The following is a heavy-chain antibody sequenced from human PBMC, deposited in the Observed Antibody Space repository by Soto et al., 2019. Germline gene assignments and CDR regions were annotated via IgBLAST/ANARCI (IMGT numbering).Heavy chain of an antibody. CDR3: ARDPNVVVTATHYYYYYGMDV. J-gene: IGHJ6*02. CDR2: IEQDGSEK. D-gene: IGHD2-21*02. V-gene: IGHV3-7*01. Sequence: EVQLVESGGGLVQPGGSLRLSCAASGFTFSSYWMSWVRQAPGKGLEWVANIEQDGSEKYYVDSVKGRFTISRDNAKNSLYLQMNSLRAEDTAVYYCARDPNVVVTATHYYYYYGMDVWGQGTTVTVSS. CDR1: GFTFSSYW.